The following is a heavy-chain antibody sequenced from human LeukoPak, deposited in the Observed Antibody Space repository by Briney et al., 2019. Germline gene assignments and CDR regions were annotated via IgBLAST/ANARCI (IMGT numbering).Heavy chain of an antibody. CDR2: INPSGGST. J-gene: IGHJ2*01. CDR3: AREYYYDSSGYYHYWYFDL. CDR1: GYTFTSYY. V-gene: IGHV1-46*01. D-gene: IGHD3-22*01. Sequence: ASVKVSCKASGYTFTSYYMHWVRQAPGQGLEWMGIINPSGGSTSYAQKFRGRVTMTRDTSTSTVYMELSSLRSEDTAVYYCAREYYYDSSGYYHYWYFDLWGRGTLVTVSS.